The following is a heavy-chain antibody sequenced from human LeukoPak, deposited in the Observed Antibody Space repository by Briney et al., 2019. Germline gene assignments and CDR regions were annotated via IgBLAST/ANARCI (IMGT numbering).Heavy chain of an antibody. J-gene: IGHJ4*02. D-gene: IGHD3-9*01. CDR3: ARGLYYDILTGYYTVFDY. CDR2: IYYSGST. CDR1: GGSFSGYY. V-gene: IGHV4-59*01. Sequence: SETLSLTCAVYGGSFSGYYWSWIRQPPGKGLEWIGYIYYSGSTNYNPSLKSRVTISVDTSKNQFSLKLSSVTAADTAVYYCARGLYYDILTGYYTVFDYWGQGTLVTVSS.